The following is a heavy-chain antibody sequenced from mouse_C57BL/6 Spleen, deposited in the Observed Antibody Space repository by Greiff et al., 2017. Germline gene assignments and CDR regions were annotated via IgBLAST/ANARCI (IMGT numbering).Heavy chain of an antibody. V-gene: IGHV5-17*01. Sequence: EVMLVESGGGLVKPGGSLKLSCAASGFTFSDYGMHWVRQAPEKGLEWVAYISGGSSTIYYADTVKGRFTISRDNAKNTLFLQMTSLRSEDTAMYYCARQLLRFYAMDYWGQGTSVTVSS. D-gene: IGHD1-1*01. J-gene: IGHJ4*01. CDR2: ISGGSSTI. CDR1: GFTFSDYG. CDR3: ARQLLRFYAMDY.